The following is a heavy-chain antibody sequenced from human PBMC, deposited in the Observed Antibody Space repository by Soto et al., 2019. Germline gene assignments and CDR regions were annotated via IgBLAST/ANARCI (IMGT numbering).Heavy chain of an antibody. Sequence: SGPTLVNPTQTLTLTCTLSGFSLTTRSMCVSWIRQSPGKALEWLALIAWDGDTYYSTSLKTRLTISRDTYTNQVVLTMTNLDPADTAKYFCARSLNYDFWTGYFFDFWGQGALVTVSS. CDR1: GFSLTTRSMC. V-gene: IGHV2-70*01. CDR2: IAWDGDT. D-gene: IGHD3-3*01. CDR3: ARSLNYDFWTGYFFDF. J-gene: IGHJ4*02.